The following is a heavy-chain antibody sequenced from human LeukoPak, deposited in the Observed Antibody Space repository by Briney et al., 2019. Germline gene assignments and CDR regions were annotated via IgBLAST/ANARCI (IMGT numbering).Heavy chain of an antibody. D-gene: IGHD6-19*01. CDR1: EDSFTNYW. V-gene: IGHV5-51*01. CDR3: ARRVAVAGRYLYYFDY. J-gene: IGHJ4*02. CDR2: IYPGDSDT. Sequence: GESLKISCKGSEDSFTNYWIGWVRQMPGKGLEWMGIIYPGDSDTRYSPSFQGQVTISADKSISTAYLQWSSLKASDTAMYYCARRVAVAGRYLYYFDYWGQGTLVTVSS.